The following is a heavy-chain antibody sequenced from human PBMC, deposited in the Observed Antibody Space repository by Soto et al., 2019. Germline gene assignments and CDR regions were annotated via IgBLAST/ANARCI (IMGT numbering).Heavy chain of an antibody. V-gene: IGHV1-18*01. D-gene: IGHD3-3*01. CDR2: VSAYNGNT. CDR3: ARASRLWSGYLIDF. Sequence: QVQLVQSGIQVRRPGASVTVSCKASGYSFSNYGISWVRQAPGQGLEWMGWVSAYNGNTKYVQKYQDRVTMSTATSTTTAYMELKSLRSDDTAVYYFARASRLWSGYLIDFWGPGTLVTVSS. J-gene: IGHJ4*02. CDR1: GYSFSNYG.